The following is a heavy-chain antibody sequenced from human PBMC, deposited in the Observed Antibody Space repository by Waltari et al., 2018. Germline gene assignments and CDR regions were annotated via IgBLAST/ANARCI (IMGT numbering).Heavy chain of an antibody. J-gene: IGHJ5*02. CDR2: IYYSRST. Sequence: QVQLQQSGPGLVKPSETLSPTSTVSGGSISSYYWSWIRRPPGKGLEWIEYIYYSRSTNYSPSLKSLVTISVETSKNHCSLEQGPVTAADTAVYYCASRPSSYGAWRSFWFDPWRQGTLVTLSS. CDR1: GGSISSYY. V-gene: IGHV4-59*01. CDR3: ASRPSSYGAWRSFWFDP. D-gene: IGHD1-26*01.